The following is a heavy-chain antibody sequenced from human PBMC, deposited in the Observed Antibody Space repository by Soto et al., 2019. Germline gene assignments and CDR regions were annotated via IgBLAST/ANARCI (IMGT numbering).Heavy chain of an antibody. CDR2: ISSSGSTI. CDR1: GFTFSDYY. V-gene: IGHV3-11*01. J-gene: IGHJ2*01. D-gene: IGHD2-21*01. Sequence: PGGSLRLSFAASGFTFSDYYMSWIRQAPGKGLEWVSYISSSGSTIYYADSVKGRFTISRDNAKNSLYLQMNSLRAEDTAVYYCASGLAYCGGECYPRVFDLGGRGTLVTVSS. CDR3: ASGLAYCGGECYPRVFDL.